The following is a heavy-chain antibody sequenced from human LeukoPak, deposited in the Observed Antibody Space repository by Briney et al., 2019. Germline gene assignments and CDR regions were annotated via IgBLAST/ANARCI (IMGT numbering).Heavy chain of an antibody. J-gene: IGHJ4*02. CDR1: GFTFSSYA. V-gene: IGHV3-23*01. CDR3: AKGLGKATVTPLRY. Sequence: GGSLRLSCAASGFTFSSYAMSWVRQAPGKGLEWVSGISGSVGSTYYPHSVKRRFTISRDNSKNTLYLQMDSLRAEDTAVYYCAKGLGKATVTPLRYWGQGTLVTVSS. D-gene: IGHD4-11*01. CDR2: ISGSVGST.